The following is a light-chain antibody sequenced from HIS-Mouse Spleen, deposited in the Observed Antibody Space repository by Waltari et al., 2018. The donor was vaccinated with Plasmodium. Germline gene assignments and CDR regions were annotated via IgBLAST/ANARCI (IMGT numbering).Light chain of an antibody. CDR1: SSDVGGYKH. CDR3: SSYAGSNNLV. J-gene: IGLJ2*01. Sequence: QSALTQPPSASGSPGQSVTISCTGTSSDVGGYKHVSWYQQHPGTAPKLMIYEVSKRPSGVPDRFSGSKSGNTASLTVSGLQAEDEADYYCSSYAGSNNLVFGGGTKLTVL. V-gene: IGLV2-8*01. CDR2: EVS.